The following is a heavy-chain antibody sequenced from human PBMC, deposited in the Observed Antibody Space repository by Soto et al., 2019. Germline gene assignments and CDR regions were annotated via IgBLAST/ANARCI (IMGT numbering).Heavy chain of an antibody. J-gene: IGHJ6*02. Sequence: GGSLRLSCAASGFTFSSYSMNWVRQAPGKGLEWVSYISSSSSTIYYADSVKGRFTISRDNAKNSLYLQMNSLRDEDTAVYYCARDWSSGYTTYYYGMDVWAQGTTVTVSS. CDR2: ISSSSSTI. CDR3: ARDWSSGYTTYYYGMDV. CDR1: GFTFSSYS. V-gene: IGHV3-48*02. D-gene: IGHD5-12*01.